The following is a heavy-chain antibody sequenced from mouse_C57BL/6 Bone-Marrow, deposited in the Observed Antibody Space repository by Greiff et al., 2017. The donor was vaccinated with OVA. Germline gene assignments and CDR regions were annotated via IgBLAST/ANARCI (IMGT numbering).Heavy chain of an antibody. Sequence: VQLQQPGAELVKPGASVKLSCKASGYTFTSYWMQWVKQRPGQGLEWIGEIDPSDSYTNYNQKFKGKVTLTVDTSSSTAYMQLSSLTSEDSAVYYCAAGLWLRLFDYWGQGTTLTVSS. D-gene: IGHD2-2*01. CDR3: AAGLWLRLFDY. CDR1: GYTFTSYW. V-gene: IGHV1-50*01. J-gene: IGHJ2*01. CDR2: IDPSDSYT.